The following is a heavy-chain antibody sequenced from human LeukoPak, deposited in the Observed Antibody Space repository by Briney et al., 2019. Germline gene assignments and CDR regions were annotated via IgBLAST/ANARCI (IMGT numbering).Heavy chain of an antibody. Sequence: GGSLRLSCAASGFTFSSYWMHWVRQAPWKGLVWVSRINSDGSSTSYADSVKGRFTISRDNAKNTLYLQMNSLRAEDTAVYYCARTDYGDSLFDYWAREPWSPSPQ. CDR3: ARTDYGDSLFDY. CDR1: GFTFSSYW. D-gene: IGHD4-17*01. J-gene: IGHJ4*02. CDR2: INSDGSST. V-gene: IGHV3-74*01.